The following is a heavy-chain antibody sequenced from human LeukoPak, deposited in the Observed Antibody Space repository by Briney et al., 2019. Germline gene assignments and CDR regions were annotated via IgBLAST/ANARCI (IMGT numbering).Heavy chain of an antibody. CDR1: GASISNGDYY. CDR3: AREALLYYFDY. Sequence: PSQTLSLTCTVSGASISNGDYYWTWIRQTPGEGLAWIGYIYHSGSTYYNPSLKSRLTISLDTSENQFSLSLNSVTAADTAVYYCAREALLYYFDYWGQGTPVTVSS. D-gene: IGHD2-15*01. J-gene: IGHJ4*02. V-gene: IGHV4-30-4*08. CDR2: IYHSGST.